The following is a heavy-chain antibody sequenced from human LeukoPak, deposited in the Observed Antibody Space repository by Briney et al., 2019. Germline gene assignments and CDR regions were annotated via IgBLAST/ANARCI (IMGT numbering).Heavy chain of an antibody. CDR3: AMEGSSHFDY. D-gene: IGHD1-26*01. V-gene: IGHV3-23*01. Sequence: GGSLGLSCAASGFTFSSYWMNWARQAPGKGLEWVSAISGSGGSTYYADSVKGRFTISRDNSKNTLYLQMNSLRAEDTAVYYCAMEGSSHFDYWGQGTLVTVSS. J-gene: IGHJ4*02. CDR1: GFTFSSYW. CDR2: ISGSGGST.